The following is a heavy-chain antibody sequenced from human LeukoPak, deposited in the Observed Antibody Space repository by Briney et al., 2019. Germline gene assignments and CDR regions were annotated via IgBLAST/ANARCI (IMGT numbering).Heavy chain of an antibody. CDR3: ARVIYPSYYSFCGMDV. CDR1: GGTFSSYA. J-gene: IGHJ6*02. D-gene: IGHD5/OR15-5a*01. Sequence: GASVKVSCKASGGTFSSYAISWVRQAPGQGLEWMGRIIPILGIANYAQKFQGRVTITADKSTSTAYMELSSRRSEDTAVYYCARVIYPSYYSFCGMDVWGQGTTVTVSS. V-gene: IGHV1-69*04. CDR2: IIPILGIA.